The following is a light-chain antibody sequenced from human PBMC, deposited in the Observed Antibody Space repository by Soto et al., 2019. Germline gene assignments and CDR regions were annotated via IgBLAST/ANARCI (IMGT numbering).Light chain of an antibody. Sequence: QTVVTQPASVSGSPGQSLTISCTGTSGDVGRYDSVSWYKHRPGKVPELIIFSDRFSGSKSGNTASLTISGLQAEDEADYYCSSYTTNRTPVFGGGTKLTVL. CDR3: SSYTTNRTPV. V-gene: IGLV2-14*01. CDR1: SGDVGRYDS. J-gene: IGLJ2*01.